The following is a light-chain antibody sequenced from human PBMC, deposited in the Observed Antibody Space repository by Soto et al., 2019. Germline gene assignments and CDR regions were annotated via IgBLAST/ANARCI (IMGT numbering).Light chain of an antibody. V-gene: IGKV4-1*01. CDR1: QSVLYSSNNKNY. Sequence: DIVMTQSPDSLAVSLGERATINCKSSQSVLYSSNNKNYLAWYQQRPGQPPKLLIYWASTRESGVPDRFSGRGSGKDFTLNITSLQAEDGAVYYCQQYGSTPPTFGQGTKVEIK. J-gene: IGKJ2*01. CDR2: WAS. CDR3: QQYGSTPPT.